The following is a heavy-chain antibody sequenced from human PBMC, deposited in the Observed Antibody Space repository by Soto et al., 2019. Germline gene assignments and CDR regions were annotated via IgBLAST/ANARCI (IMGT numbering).Heavy chain of an antibody. CDR3: ARARAYYYDSSGSDFDY. CDR2: INPSGGST. D-gene: IGHD3-22*01. J-gene: IGHJ4*02. V-gene: IGHV1-46*01. Sequence: ASVKVSCKASGYTFTSYYMHWVRQAPGQGLEWMGIINPSGGSTSYAQKFQGRVTMTRDTSISTAYMELSRLRSDDTAVYYCARARAYYYDSSGSDFDYWGQGTLVTVSS. CDR1: GYTFTSYY.